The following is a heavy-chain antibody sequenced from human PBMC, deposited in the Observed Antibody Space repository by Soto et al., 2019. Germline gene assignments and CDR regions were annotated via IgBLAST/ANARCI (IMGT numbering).Heavy chain of an antibody. CDR2: IHYSGST. V-gene: IGHV4-59*01. D-gene: IGHD3-16*01. J-gene: IGHJ5*02. Sequence: QVQLQEAGPGLVKPSETLSLTCTVSGGSISSSYWSWIRQPPGKGLEWIGNIHYSGSTTYNPSLKSRITISVDTSENQFSLRVNSVTAADTAVYYCARDHFGTGGMNWFDPWGQGTLVTVSS. CDR1: GGSISSSY. CDR3: ARDHFGTGGMNWFDP.